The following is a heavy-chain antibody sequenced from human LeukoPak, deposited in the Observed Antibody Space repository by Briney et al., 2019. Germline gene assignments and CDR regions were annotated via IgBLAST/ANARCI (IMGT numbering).Heavy chain of an antibody. CDR2: IIPIFGTA. Sequence: GASVKVSCKASGGTFSSYAISWVRQAPGQGLEWMGRIIPIFGTANYAQKFQGRVTITTDESTSTAYMELSNLRSEDTAVYYCARVPPVNPNWFDPWGQGTLVTVSS. V-gene: IGHV1-69*05. J-gene: IGHJ5*02. CDR1: GGTFSSYA. CDR3: ARVPPVNPNWFDP.